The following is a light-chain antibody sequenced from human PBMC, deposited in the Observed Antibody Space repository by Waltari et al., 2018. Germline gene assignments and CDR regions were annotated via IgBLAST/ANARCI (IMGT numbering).Light chain of an antibody. J-gene: IGLJ3*02. CDR3: QSYDSSLSASV. V-gene: IGLV1-40*01. CDR2: LNN. Sequence: QSVLTQPPSVSGAPGQRVTISCTGSSSNIGAGYDVPRYQQLPGTAPKLLIYLNNNRPSGVPDRFSGSKSGTSASLAITGLQAEDEADYYCQSYDSSLSASVFGGGTKLTVL. CDR1: SSNIGAGYD.